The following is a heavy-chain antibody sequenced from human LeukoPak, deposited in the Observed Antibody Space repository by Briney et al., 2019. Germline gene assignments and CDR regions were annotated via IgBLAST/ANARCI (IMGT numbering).Heavy chain of an antibody. V-gene: IGHV1-2*02. J-gene: IGHJ5*02. CDR2: INPNSGGT. CDR3: ARDPGVKAYDYDSRTCYRMKCLDP. CDR1: GYRFIGSY. D-gene: IGHD3-22*01. Sequence: ASVKVSCKASGYRFIGSYINWVRQAPGQGLEWMGWINPNSGGTHYAQKFQGRVTMTRDTSITTAYMELSRLTSDDTAVYYCARDPGVKAYDYDSRTCYRMKCLDPWGQGTLVTVSS.